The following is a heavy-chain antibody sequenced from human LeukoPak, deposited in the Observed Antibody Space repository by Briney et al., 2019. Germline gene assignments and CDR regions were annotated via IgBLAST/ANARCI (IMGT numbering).Heavy chain of an antibody. D-gene: IGHD3-10*01. CDR2: IIPIFGTA. Sequence: VASVKVSCKASGYTFTGYYMHWVRQAPGQGLEWMGGIIPIFGTANYAQKFQGRVTITADKSTSTAYMELSRLTSDDTAVYYCARIYGSGRIPSSPTRDDAFDTWGQGTTVTVSS. V-gene: IGHV1-69*06. J-gene: IGHJ3*02. CDR3: ARIYGSGRIPSSPTRDDAFDT. CDR1: GYTFTGYY.